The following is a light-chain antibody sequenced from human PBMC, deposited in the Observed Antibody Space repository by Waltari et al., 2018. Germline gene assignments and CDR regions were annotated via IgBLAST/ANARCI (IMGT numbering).Light chain of an antibody. CDR1: QSFSSSY. V-gene: IGKV3-20*01. Sequence: CRASQSFSSSYLARYQQRPGQAPRHLIYAASSRATVIPDRFSGSGSGTDFTLTISRLEPEDFAVYYCQHYGRSPRTFGQGTKVEIK. CDR2: AAS. J-gene: IGKJ1*01. CDR3: QHYGRSPRT.